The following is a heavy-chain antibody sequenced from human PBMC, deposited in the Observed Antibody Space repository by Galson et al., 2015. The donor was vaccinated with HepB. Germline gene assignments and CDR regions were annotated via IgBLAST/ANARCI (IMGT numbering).Heavy chain of an antibody. D-gene: IGHD3-22*01. CDR2: IRSKANSYAT. V-gene: IGHV3-73*01. CDR3: TTTYYYDSSGYEVLDY. J-gene: IGHJ4*02. CDR1: GFTFSGSA. Sequence: SLRLSCAASGFTFSGSAMHWVRQASGKGLEWVGRIRSKANSYATAYAASVKGRFTISRDDSKNTAYLQMNSLKTEDTAVYYCTTTYYYDSSGYEVLDYWGQGTLVTVSS.